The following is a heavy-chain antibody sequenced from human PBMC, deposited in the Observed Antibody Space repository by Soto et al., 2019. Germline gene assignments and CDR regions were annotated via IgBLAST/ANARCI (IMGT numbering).Heavy chain of an antibody. D-gene: IGHD6-13*01. Sequence: QAQVVQSGAEVRKPGSSVKLSCKASEGTFNSYAIAWVRQAPGQGLEWMGGIIPYYNTLNYAQKFQDRVTITADDSTNTGYMELRILRSDDTAFSFCSSGASRWYPYFFGSGVQGPLVTGSS. J-gene: IGHJ4*02. CDR1: EGTFNSYA. V-gene: IGHV1-69*01. CDR2: IIPYYNTL. CDR3: SSGASRWYPYFFGS.